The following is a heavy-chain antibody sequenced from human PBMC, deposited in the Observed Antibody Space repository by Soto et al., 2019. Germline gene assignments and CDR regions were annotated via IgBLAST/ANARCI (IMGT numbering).Heavy chain of an antibody. CDR1: GYTFTSYA. V-gene: IGHV1-3*01. Sequence: ASVKVSCKASGYTFTSYAMHWVRQAPGQRVEWMGWINAGNGNTKYSQKFQGRVTITRDTSASTAYMELSSLRSEDTAVYYCARGGIVVVPAAVYYYGMDVWGQGTTVTVSS. D-gene: IGHD2-2*01. CDR2: INAGNGNT. J-gene: IGHJ6*02. CDR3: ARGGIVVVPAAVYYYGMDV.